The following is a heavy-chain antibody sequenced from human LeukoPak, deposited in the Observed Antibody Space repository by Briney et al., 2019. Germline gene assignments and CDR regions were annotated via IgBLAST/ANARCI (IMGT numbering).Heavy chain of an antibody. D-gene: IGHD3-22*01. CDR3: ARGESYYDSSGYSSPPDY. V-gene: IGHV3-48*03. CDR2: ISSSGSTI. J-gene: IGHJ4*02. CDR1: GFTFSSYE. Sequence: GGSLRLSCAASGFTFSSYEMNWVRQAPGKGLEWVSYISSSGSTIYYADSVKGRFTISRDNAKNSLYLQMNSLRAEDTAVYYCARGESYYDSSGYSSPPDYWGQGTLLTVSS.